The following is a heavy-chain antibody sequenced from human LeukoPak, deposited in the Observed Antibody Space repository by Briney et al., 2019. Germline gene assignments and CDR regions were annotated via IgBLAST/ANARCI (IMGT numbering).Heavy chain of an antibody. CDR2: IYYSGST. V-gene: IGHV4-59*08. D-gene: IGHD6-13*01. CDR1: GGSISSYY. J-gene: IGHJ6*02. CDR3: ARGIAAAGYYYYYGMDV. Sequence: SETLSLTCTVSGGSISSYYWSWIRQPPGKGPEWIGYIYYSGSTNYNPSLKSRVTISVDTSKNQFSLKLSSVTAADTAVYYCARGIAAAGYYYYYGMDVWGQGTTVTVSS.